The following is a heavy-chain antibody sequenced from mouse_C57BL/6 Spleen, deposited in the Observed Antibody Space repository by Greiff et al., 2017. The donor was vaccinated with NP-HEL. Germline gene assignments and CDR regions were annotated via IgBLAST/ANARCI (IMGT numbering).Heavy chain of an antibody. CDR1: GYAFTNYL. J-gene: IGHJ4*01. CDR2: INPGSGGP. V-gene: IGHV1-54*01. Sequence: QVQLQQSGAELVRPGTSVTVSCKASGYAFTNYLLEWVKQRPGQCLEWIGVINPGSGGPNYHEKFTGKATLTAAQSSSPSYRQLSSLTSEDSAVYFCARDVFITTVVAPMDYWGQGTSVTVSS. CDR3: ARDVFITTVVAPMDY. D-gene: IGHD1-1*01.